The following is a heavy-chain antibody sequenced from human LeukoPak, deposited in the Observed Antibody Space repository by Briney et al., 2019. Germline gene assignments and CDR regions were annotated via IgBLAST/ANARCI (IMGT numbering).Heavy chain of an antibody. CDR3: ARVLWSSGGDYYMDV. CDR1: GGTSSSYA. CDR2: IIPIFGTA. D-gene: IGHD2-21*01. Sequence: RASVKVSCKASGGTSSSYAISWVRQAPGQGLEWMGGIIPIFGTANYAQKFQGRVTITTDESTSTAYMELSSLRSEDTAVYYCARVLWSSGGDYYMDVWGKGTTVTVSS. J-gene: IGHJ6*03. V-gene: IGHV1-69*05.